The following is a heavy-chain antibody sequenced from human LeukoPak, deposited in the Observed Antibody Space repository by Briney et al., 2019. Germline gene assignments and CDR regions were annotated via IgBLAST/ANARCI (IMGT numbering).Heavy chain of an antibody. Sequence: PSETLSLTCAVYGVSFSGYYWSWIRQPPGKGLEWIGEINDIGNTNYDPSLRSRVNISVDTSKNQFSLSLTSATAADTAVYFCARLGSVTYYNYQYMDIRGNGTTVTVSS. CDR1: GVSFSGYY. D-gene: IGHD3-10*01. CDR3: ARLGSVTYYNYQYMDI. V-gene: IGHV4-34*01. CDR2: INDIGNT. J-gene: IGHJ6*03.